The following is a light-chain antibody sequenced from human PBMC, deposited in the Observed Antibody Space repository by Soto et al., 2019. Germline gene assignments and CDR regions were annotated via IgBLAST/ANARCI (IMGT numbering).Light chain of an antibody. CDR1: TSDVGTYDC. Sequence: QSALIQPPSVSGSPGQSVTISCTGTTSDVGTYDCVSWYQQHPGTVPKPMIYNVNIQPSGVPDRFSGSKSGNTASMTISGLLAEDEADCSYCSYTSRATYVFGTGTQLTVL. J-gene: IGLJ1*01. CDR3: CSYTSRATYV. CDR2: NVN. V-gene: IGLV2-18*02.